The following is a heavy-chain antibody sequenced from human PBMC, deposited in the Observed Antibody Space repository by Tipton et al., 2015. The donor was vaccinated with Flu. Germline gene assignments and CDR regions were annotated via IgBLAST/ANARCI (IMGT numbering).Heavy chain of an antibody. V-gene: IGHV4-59*01. J-gene: IGHJ5*02. CDR3: ARAKGKWFCP. CDR2: IHHSGST. Sequence: TLSLTCTVSGGSISSYDWNWIRQPPGKGLEWIGYIHHSGSTNYNPSLRRRITISVYTSKNQYSLKLTSVAAAATAADYCARAKGKWFCPCGQGTPVTVSP. CDR1: GGSISSYD. D-gene: IGHD3-10*01.